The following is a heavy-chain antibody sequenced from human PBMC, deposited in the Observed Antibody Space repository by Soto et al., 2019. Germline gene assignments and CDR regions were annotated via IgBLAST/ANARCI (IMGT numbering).Heavy chain of an antibody. J-gene: IGHJ4*02. D-gene: IGHD3-9*01. CDR1: GYSFTSTY. CDR3: ALKGVTYDNN. CDR2: INPAGGTT. V-gene: IGHV1-46*01. Sequence: QVQLVQSGAEVKKPGASVRISCRASGYSFTSTYVHWVRQAPGQGPEWMGIINPAGGTTYYAQKFQGGLSMTGDTATDTGFMDLTALPSDDTTVCFCALKGVTYDNNWGQGTLLTVPS.